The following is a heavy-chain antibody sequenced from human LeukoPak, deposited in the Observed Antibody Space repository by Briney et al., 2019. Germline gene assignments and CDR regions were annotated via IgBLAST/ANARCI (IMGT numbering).Heavy chain of an antibody. Sequence: SGGSLRVSCAASGFTFGNYAMSWVRQAPGKGLEWVSGISGSGGNTYHADSVKGRFTISRDNSKNTLYLQMNGLRGEDTAVYYCAKVSGYYYDSSGYYSFDYWGQGILVTVSS. CDR1: GFTFGNYA. J-gene: IGHJ4*02. V-gene: IGHV3-23*01. CDR2: ISGSGGNT. D-gene: IGHD3-22*01. CDR3: AKVSGYYYDSSGYYSFDY.